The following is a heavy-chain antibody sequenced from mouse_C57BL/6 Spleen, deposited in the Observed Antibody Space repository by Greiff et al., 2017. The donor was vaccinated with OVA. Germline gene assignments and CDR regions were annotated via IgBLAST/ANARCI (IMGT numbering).Heavy chain of an antibody. CDR1: GYTFTSYW. D-gene: IGHD1-1*01. CDR2: IHPNSGST. J-gene: IGHJ2*01. Sequence: QVQLQQPGAELVKPGASVKLSCKASGYTFTSYWMHWVKQRPGQGLEWIGMIHPNSGSTNYNEKFKSKATLTVDKSSSTAYMQLSSLTSEDSAVYYCAREVYYYGSSYPDYWGQGTTLTVSS. V-gene: IGHV1-64*01. CDR3: AREVYYYGSSYPDY.